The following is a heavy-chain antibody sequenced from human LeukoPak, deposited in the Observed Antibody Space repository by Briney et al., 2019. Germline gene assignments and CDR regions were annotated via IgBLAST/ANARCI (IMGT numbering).Heavy chain of an antibody. V-gene: IGHV1-69*13. J-gene: IGHJ4*02. CDR3: ARGDSSSWSFDY. CDR1: GYTFTSYG. D-gene: IGHD6-13*01. CDR2: IIPIFGTA. Sequence: ASVKVSCKASGYTFTSYGISWVRQAPGQGLEWMGGIIPIFGTANYAQKFQGRVTITADESTSTAYMELSSLRSEDTAVYYCARGDSSSWSFDYWGQGTLVTVSS.